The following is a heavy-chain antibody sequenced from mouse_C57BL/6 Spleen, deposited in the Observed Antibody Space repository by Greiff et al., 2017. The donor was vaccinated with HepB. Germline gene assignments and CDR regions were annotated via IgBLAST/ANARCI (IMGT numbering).Heavy chain of an antibody. Sequence: VEPGASVKMSCKASGYTFTDYNMHWVKQSNGKSLEWIGYINPNNGGTSYNQKFKGKATLTVNKSSSTAYMELRSLTSEESAVYYCARSLTTVVAHWYFDVWGTGTTVTVSS. D-gene: IGHD1-1*01. CDR1: GYTFTDYN. CDR2: INPNNGGT. V-gene: IGHV1-22*01. J-gene: IGHJ1*03. CDR3: ARSLTTVVAHWYFDV.